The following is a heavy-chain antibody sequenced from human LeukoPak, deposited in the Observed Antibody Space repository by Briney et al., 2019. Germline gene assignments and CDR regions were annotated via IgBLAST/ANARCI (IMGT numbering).Heavy chain of an antibody. J-gene: IGHJ4*02. D-gene: IGHD3-22*01. CDR3: ARVLGVDSRVDY. CDR2: IYYSGST. V-gene: IGHV4-59*01. Sequence: SETLSLTCAVYGGSFSGYYWSWIRQPPGKGLEWIGYIYYSGSTNYNPSLKSRVTISVDTSKNQFSLKLSSVTAADTAVYYCARVLGVDSRVDYWGQGTLVTVSS. CDR1: GGSFSGYY.